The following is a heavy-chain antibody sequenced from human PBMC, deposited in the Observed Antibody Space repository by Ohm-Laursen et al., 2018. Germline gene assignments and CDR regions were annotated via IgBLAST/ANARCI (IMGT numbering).Heavy chain of an antibody. CDR3: AKGYSRHRGHFDY. CDR1: GFTFSSYA. J-gene: IGHJ4*02. Sequence: SLRLSCAASGFTFSSYAMSWVRQAPGKGLEWVSAISGSGGSTYYADSVKGRFTISRDNSKNTLYLQMNSLRAEDTAVYYCAKGYSRHRGHFDYWGQGTLVTVSS. V-gene: IGHV3-23*01. CDR2: ISGSGGST. D-gene: IGHD6-13*01.